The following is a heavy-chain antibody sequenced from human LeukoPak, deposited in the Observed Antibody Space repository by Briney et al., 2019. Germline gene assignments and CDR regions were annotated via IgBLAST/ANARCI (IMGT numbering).Heavy chain of an antibody. CDR1: GFIFDDFA. V-gene: IGHV3-9*01. Sequence: TGGSLRLSCAVSGFIFDDFAMHWVRQVPGKGLEWVSGISWNGDYIRYADSVKSRFTISRDNAKNSLNLQMTSLRREDTALYFCVRDFDGDFDAFDVWGQGTKVTVSP. CDR3: VRDFDGDFDAFDV. J-gene: IGHJ3*01. D-gene: IGHD4-17*01. CDR2: ISWNGDYI.